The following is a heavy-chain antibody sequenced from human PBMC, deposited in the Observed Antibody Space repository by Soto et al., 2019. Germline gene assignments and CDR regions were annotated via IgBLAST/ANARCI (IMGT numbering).Heavy chain of an antibody. CDR3: ARRNVYGSGSYSFDY. J-gene: IGHJ4*02. V-gene: IGHV1-3*01. CDR1: GYTFTNYA. CDR2: INAAIGNT. D-gene: IGHD3-10*01. Sequence: QVQLVQSGAEVKKPGASVKVSCKASGYTFTNYAMHWVRQAPGQRLEWMGWINAAIGNTKDSQKFQGSVTITRDTSXDTAYKELSSLRSEDTAVYYCARRNVYGSGSYSFDYWGQGALVTVSS.